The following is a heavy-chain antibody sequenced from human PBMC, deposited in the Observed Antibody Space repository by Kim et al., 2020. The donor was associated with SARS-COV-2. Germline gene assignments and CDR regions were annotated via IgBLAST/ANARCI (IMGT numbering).Heavy chain of an antibody. CDR1: GYTFTGYY. V-gene: IGHV1-2*06. CDR2: INPNSGGT. Sequence: ASVKVSCKASGYTFTGYYMHWVRQAPGQGLGWMGRINPNSGGTNYAQKFQGRVTMTRDTSISTAYMELSRLRSDDTAVYYCARDFGPEYYDFWSGYSDYWGQGTLVTVSS. D-gene: IGHD3-3*01. CDR3: ARDFGPEYYDFWSGYSDY. J-gene: IGHJ4*02.